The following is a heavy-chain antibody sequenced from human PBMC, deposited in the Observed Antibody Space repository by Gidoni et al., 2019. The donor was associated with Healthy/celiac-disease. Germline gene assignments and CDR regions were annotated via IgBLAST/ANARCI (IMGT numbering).Heavy chain of an antibody. J-gene: IGHJ3*02. V-gene: IGHV4-34*01. D-gene: IGHD6-19*01. Sequence: QVQLQQWGAGLLKPSETLSLTCAVYGGSFSGYYWSWIRQPPGKGLEWIGEINHSGSTNYNPSLKSRVTISVDTSKNQFSLKLSSVTAADTAVYYCARGQRAVAWYWGNAFDIWGQGTMVTVSS. CDR3: ARGQRAVAWYWGNAFDI. CDR1: GGSFSGYY. CDR2: INHSGST.